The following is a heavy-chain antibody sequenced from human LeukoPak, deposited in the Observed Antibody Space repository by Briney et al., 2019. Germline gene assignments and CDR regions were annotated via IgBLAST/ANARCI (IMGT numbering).Heavy chain of an antibody. Sequence: GESLMISCKGSGYSFTSYWIRWVRQVPGKGLEGMGTIDSNDSYTNYSPSFQGHVTISADKSLSTAYLQWSSLKASDTAMYYCARGYSGYAQGGDFDYWGQGNLVTVSS. V-gene: IGHV5-10-1*01. J-gene: IGHJ4*02. CDR3: ARGYSGYAQGGDFDY. CDR2: IDSNDSYT. D-gene: IGHD5-12*01. CDR1: GYSFTSYW.